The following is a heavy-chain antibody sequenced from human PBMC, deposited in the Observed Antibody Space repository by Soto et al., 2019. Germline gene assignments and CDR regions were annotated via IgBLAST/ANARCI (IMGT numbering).Heavy chain of an antibody. CDR2: IYATGTT. J-gene: IGHJ5*02. V-gene: IGHV4-4*07. D-gene: IGHD3-16*01. CDR3: ARMETFGSLNWFDP. CDR1: GASISGFY. Sequence: SETLSLTCTVSGASISGFYWSWIRKSAGKGLEWIGRIYATGTTDYNPSLKSRVMMSVDTSKKQFSLKLRSVTAADTAVYYCARMETFGSLNWFDPWGQGTLVTVSS.